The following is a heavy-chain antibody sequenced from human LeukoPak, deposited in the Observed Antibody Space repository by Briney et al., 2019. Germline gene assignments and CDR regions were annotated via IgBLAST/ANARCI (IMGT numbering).Heavy chain of an antibody. V-gene: IGHV3-23*01. CDR2: ISGGGSNT. D-gene: IGHD3-22*01. Sequence: GGSLRLSCAASGFTFSSYAMSWVRQAPGKGLEWVSAISGGGSNTYYADSVQGRFTISRDNSKNTLFLQMNSLRAEDTAVYYCAKGAIIVAQTYDYWGQGTLVTVSS. J-gene: IGHJ4*02. CDR1: GFTFSSYA. CDR3: AKGAIIVAQTYDY.